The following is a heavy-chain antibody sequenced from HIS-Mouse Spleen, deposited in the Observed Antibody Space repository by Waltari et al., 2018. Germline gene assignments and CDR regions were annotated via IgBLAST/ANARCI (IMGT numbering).Heavy chain of an antibody. D-gene: IGHD6-13*01. J-gene: IGHJ2*01. CDR1: GGSISSSSYY. CDR3: AREIPYSSSWYDWYFDL. V-gene: IGHV4-39*07. Sequence: QLQLQESGPGLVKPSETLSLTCTVSGGSISSSSYYWGWIRQPPGKGLGWIGSIYYRGSTDDNPSLKIRVTISVDTSKNQFSLKLSSVTAADTAVYYCAREIPYSSSWYDWYFDLWGRGTLVTVSS. CDR2: IYYRGST.